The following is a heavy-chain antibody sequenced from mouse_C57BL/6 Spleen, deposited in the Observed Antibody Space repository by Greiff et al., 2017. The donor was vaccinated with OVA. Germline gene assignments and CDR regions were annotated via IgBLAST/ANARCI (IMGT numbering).Heavy chain of an antibody. D-gene: IGHD2-12*01. V-gene: IGHV5-4*03. CDR3: ARSELLQAMDY. CDR1: GFTFSSYA. CDR2: ISDGGSYT. Sequence: EVKLMESGGGLVKPGGSLKLSCAASGFTFSSYAMSWVRQTPEKRLEWVATISDGGSYTYYPDNVKGRFTISRDNAKNNLYLQMSHLKSEDTAMYYCARSELLQAMDYWGQGTSVTVSS. J-gene: IGHJ4*01.